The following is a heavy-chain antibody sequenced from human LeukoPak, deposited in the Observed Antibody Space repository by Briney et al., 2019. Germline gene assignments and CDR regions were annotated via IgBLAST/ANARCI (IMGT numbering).Heavy chain of an antibody. D-gene: IGHD6-13*01. Sequence: GGSLRLSCAASGFTFSSYGMSWVRQAPGKGLEWVSAISGSGGSTYYADSVKGRFTISRDNSKNTLYLQMNSLRAEDTAVYYCATPYLAFRYSSSWYYFDYWGQGTLVTVSS. J-gene: IGHJ4*02. CDR2: ISGSGGST. CDR1: GFTFSSYG. CDR3: ATPYLAFRYSSSWYYFDY. V-gene: IGHV3-23*01.